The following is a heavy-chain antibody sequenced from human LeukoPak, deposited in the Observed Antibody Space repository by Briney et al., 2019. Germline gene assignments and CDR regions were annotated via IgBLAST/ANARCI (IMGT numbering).Heavy chain of an antibody. CDR3: AKVLTGSSSTPSDY. Sequence: GGSLRLSCAASGFTFSSYAMSWVRQAPGKGLEWVSAISGSGGSTYYADSVKGRFTISRDNSKNTLYLQMNSLRAEDTAVYYCAKVLTGSSSTPSDYWGQGTLVTVSS. V-gene: IGHV3-23*01. J-gene: IGHJ4*02. D-gene: IGHD6-13*01. CDR2: ISGSGGST. CDR1: GFTFSSYA.